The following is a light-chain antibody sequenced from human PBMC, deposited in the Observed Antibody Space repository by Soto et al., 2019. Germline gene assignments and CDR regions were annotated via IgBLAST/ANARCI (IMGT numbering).Light chain of an antibody. V-gene: IGKV1-5*01. CDR2: DAS. Sequence: DIQMTQSPSTLSASVGDRVTITCRASQSISSWLAWYQHKPGKAPNLLIYDASSLQGGVPSRFSGSGSGTEFTLTISSLQPEDFATYYCKQYNSYSRTFAQGTKVEI. CDR1: QSISSW. CDR3: KQYNSYSRT. J-gene: IGKJ1*01.